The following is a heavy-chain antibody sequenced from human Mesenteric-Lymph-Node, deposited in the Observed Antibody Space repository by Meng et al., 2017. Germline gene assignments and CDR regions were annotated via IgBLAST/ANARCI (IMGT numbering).Heavy chain of an antibody. J-gene: IGHJ3*02. Sequence: GGSLRLSCAASGFTFSDYYMTWIRQPPGQGLEWIASISPTGGSLYYADSVKGRFSISRDNAKNSLYLQMNSLRAEDTAVYYCARLIVVVAAFDIWGQGTMVTVSS. CDR2: ISPTGGSL. CDR3: ARLIVVVAAFDI. D-gene: IGHD3-22*01. V-gene: IGHV3-11*04. CDR1: GFTFSDYY.